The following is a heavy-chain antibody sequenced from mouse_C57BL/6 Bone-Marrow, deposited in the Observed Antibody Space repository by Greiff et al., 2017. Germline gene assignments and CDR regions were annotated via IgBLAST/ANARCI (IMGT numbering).Heavy chain of an antibody. Sequence: QVQLQQPGAELVMPGASVKLSCKASGYTFTSYWMHWVKQRPGRGLEWIGEIDPSDSYTNYNQKFKGKSTLTVDKSSSTAYMQLSSLTSEDSAVYYCARTAYYSNYDAMDYWGQGTSVTVSS. D-gene: IGHD2-5*01. V-gene: IGHV1-69*01. CDR3: ARTAYYSNYDAMDY. CDR2: IDPSDSYT. J-gene: IGHJ4*01. CDR1: GYTFTSYW.